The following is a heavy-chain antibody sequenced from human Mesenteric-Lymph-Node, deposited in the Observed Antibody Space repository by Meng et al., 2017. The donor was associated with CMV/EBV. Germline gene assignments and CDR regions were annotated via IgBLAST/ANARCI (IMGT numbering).Heavy chain of an antibody. J-gene: IGHJ5*02. CDR1: DHY. Sequence: DHYMHWVRQAPGKGPEWLGLVDPDDGDTKSAEKFQGRITMIADTSADTVYMELSSLRSDDTAVYYCTTAALGYCTGNGCFSRDWFDHWGQGTLVTVSS. CDR2: VDPDDGDT. V-gene: IGHV1-69-2*01. CDR3: TTAALGYCTGNGCFSRDWFDH. D-gene: IGHD2-8*02.